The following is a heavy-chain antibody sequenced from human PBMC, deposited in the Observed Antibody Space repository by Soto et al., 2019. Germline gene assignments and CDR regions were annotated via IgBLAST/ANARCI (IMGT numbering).Heavy chain of an antibody. CDR2: MNPNSGNT. D-gene: IGHD2-15*01. J-gene: IGHJ1*01. V-gene: IGHV1-8*01. CDR3: ARVLRGYCSGGSCYSTDFQH. Sequence: QVQLVQSGAEVKKPGASVKVSCKASGYTFTRYDINWVRQATGQGLEWMGWMNPNSGNTGYAQKFQGRVTMTRNTSISTAYMELSSLRSEDTAVYYCARVLRGYCSGGSCYSTDFQHWGQGTLVTVSS. CDR1: GYTFTRYD.